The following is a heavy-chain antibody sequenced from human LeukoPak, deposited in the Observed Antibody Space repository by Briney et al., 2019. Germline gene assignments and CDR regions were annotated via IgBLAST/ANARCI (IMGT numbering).Heavy chain of an antibody. CDR2: INPSGGST. J-gene: IGHJ4*02. V-gene: IGHV1-46*01. Sequence: GASVKVSCKVSGYTLTELSMHWVRQAPGQGLEWMGIINPSGGSTSYAQKFQGRVTMTRDTSTSTVYMELSSLRSEDTAVYYCARESNAGHYFDYWGQGTLVTVSS. D-gene: IGHD2-8*01. CDR1: GYTLTELS. CDR3: ARESNAGHYFDY.